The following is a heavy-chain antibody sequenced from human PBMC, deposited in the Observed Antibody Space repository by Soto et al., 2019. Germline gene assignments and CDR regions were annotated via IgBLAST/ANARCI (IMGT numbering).Heavy chain of an antibody. D-gene: IGHD3-22*01. V-gene: IGHV1-46*03. J-gene: IGHJ6*02. CDR2: INPSGGST. CDR1: GYTFTGYY. Sequence: GASVKVSCKASGYTFTGYYMHWVRQAPGQGLEWMGIINPSGGSTSYAQKFQGRVTMTRDTSTSTVYMELSSLRSEDTAVYYCARVGFGYSDSSGRYGMDVWGQGTTVTVSS. CDR3: ARVGFGYSDSSGRYGMDV.